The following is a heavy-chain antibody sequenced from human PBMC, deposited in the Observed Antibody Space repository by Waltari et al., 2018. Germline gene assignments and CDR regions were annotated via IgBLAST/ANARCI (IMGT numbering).Heavy chain of an antibody. CDR3: ARGLGRISMIRGITFDY. CDR1: GYTFTDYF. V-gene: IGHV1-2*02. D-gene: IGHD3-10*01. J-gene: IGHJ4*02. Sequence: QVQLVQSGAEVKKPGASVRVSCKASGYTFTDYFMHWVRQAPGQGLEWVGWINPNSGGTNYAQKFQGRVIMTRDTSITTTFMELSRLTSDDSAMYFCARGLGRISMIRGITFDYWSQGTLVTVSS. CDR2: INPNSGGT.